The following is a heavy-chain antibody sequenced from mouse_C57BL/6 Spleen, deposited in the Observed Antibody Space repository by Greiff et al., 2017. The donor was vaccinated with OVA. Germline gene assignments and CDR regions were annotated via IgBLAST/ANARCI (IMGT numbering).Heavy chain of an antibody. V-gene: IGHV1-53*01. CDR1: GYTFTSYW. CDR3: ARGVYYYGSSYSHWYFDV. D-gene: IGHD1-1*01. CDR2: INPSNGGT. Sequence: QVQLQQPGTELVKPGASVKLSCKASGYTFTSYWMHWVKQRPGQGLEWIGNINPSNGGTNYNEKFKSKATLTVDKSSSTAYMQLSSLTSEDSAVYYCARGVYYYGSSYSHWYFDVWGTGTTVTVSS. J-gene: IGHJ1*03.